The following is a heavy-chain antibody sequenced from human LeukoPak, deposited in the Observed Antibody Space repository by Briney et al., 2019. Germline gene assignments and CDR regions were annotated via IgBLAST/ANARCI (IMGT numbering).Heavy chain of an antibody. Sequence: PSETLSLTCAVHGGSFSGYYWSWIRQPPGKGLEWIGEINHSGSTNYNPSLKSRVTISVDTSENQFSLKLSSVTAADTAVYYCARGHGSHAFDIWGQGTMVTVSS. CDR1: GGSFSGYY. V-gene: IGHV4-34*01. J-gene: IGHJ3*02. CDR2: INHSGST. CDR3: ARGHGSHAFDI.